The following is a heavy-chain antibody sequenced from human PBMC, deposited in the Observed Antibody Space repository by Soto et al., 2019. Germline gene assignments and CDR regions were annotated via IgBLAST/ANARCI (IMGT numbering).Heavy chain of an antibody. V-gene: IGHV3-23*01. CDR1: GFTFGSYV. D-gene: IGHD4-17*01. CDR2: ISGSSGGI. CDR3: AAVGAVTTSVYYYYMDV. J-gene: IGHJ6*03. Sequence: GGSLRLSCAASGFTFGSYVMTWVRQAPGKGLEWVSSISGSSGGIYYADSVRGRFTVSRDNSKNTLYLQMNSLRAEDTAVYYCAAVGAVTTSVYYYYMDVWGKGTTVTVSS.